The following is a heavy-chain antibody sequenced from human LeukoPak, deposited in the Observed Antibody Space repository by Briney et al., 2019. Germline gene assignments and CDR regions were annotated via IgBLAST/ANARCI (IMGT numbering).Heavy chain of an antibody. Sequence: SETLSLTCAVSGVSISSSNWGSWVRQPPGKGLEWIGYIYYSGSTNYNPSLKSRVTISVDTSKNQFSLKLSSVTAADTAVYHCAREAMYSYGNNFDYWGQGTLVTVSS. CDR3: AREAMYSYGNNFDY. J-gene: IGHJ4*02. D-gene: IGHD5-18*01. CDR1: GVSISSSNW. CDR2: IYYSGST. V-gene: IGHV4-4*02.